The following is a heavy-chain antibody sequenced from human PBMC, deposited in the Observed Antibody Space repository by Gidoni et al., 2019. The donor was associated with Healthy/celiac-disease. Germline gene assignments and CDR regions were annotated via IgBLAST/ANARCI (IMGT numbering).Heavy chain of an antibody. CDR3: ARLPRGGTNGVSVRHTGGGFDY. D-gene: IGHD2-8*01. Sequence: EVQLVQSGAEVKKPGESLKISCKGSGYSFTSYWIGWVRQMPGKGLEWMGIIYPGDSDTRYSPSFQGQVTISADKSISTAYLQWSSLKASDTAMYYCARLPRGGTNGVSVRHTGGGFDYWGQGTLVTVSS. CDR1: GYSFTSYW. V-gene: IGHV5-51*01. CDR2: IYPGDSDT. J-gene: IGHJ4*02.